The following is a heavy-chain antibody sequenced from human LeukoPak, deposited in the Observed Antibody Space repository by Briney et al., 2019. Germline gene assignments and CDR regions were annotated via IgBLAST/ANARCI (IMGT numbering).Heavy chain of an antibody. CDR3: AVTFGGVIADFPFDY. Sequence: SVKVSCKASGGTFSSYAISWVRQAPGQGLEWVGRIIPIFGTANYAQKFQGRVTITTDESTSTAYMELSSLRSEDTAVYYCAVTFGGVIADFPFDYWGQGTLVTVSS. J-gene: IGHJ4*02. CDR1: GGTFSSYA. V-gene: IGHV1-69*05. D-gene: IGHD3-16*02. CDR2: IIPIFGTA.